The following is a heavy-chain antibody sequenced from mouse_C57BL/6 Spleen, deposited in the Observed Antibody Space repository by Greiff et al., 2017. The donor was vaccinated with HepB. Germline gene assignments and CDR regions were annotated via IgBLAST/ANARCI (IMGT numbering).Heavy chain of an antibody. Sequence: QVQLKQPGAELVMPGASVKLSCKASGYTFTSYWMHWVKQRPGQGLEWIGEIDPSDSYTNYNQKFKGKSTLTVDKSSSTAYMQLSSLTSEDSAVYYCARDYYGSSLRYFDVWGTGTTVTVSS. CDR2: IDPSDSYT. V-gene: IGHV1-69*01. D-gene: IGHD1-1*01. CDR3: ARDYYGSSLRYFDV. CDR1: GYTFTSYW. J-gene: IGHJ1*03.